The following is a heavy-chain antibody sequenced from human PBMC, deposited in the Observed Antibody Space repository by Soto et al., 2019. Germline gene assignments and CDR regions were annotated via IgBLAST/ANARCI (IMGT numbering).Heavy chain of an antibody. J-gene: IGHJ5*02. V-gene: IGHV2-5*02. D-gene: IGHD6-13*01. CDR1: GFSLSTSGVG. CDR2: IYWDDDK. Sequence: SGPTLVNPTQTLTLTCTFSGFSLSTSGVGVGWIRQPPGKALEWLALIYWDDDKRYSPSLKSRLTITKDTSKNQVVLTMTSMDPVDAATDYCAHRKYSSSWCNWFDAWGQGTRVTVSS. CDR3: AHRKYSSSWCNWFDA.